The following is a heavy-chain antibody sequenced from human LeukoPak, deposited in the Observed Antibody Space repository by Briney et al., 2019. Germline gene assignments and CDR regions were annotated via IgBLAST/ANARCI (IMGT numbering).Heavy chain of an antibody. J-gene: IGHJ4*02. Sequence: QPGRSLRLSCAASGFTFSSYVMHWVRQAPGKGLEWVTIIWFDGNNKYYADSVKGRFTISRDNSKNTLYLQMNSLRAEDTAVYYCARAAAVAGLSDYWGQGTLVTVSS. CDR1: GFTFSSYV. CDR2: IWFDGNNK. CDR3: ARAAAVAGLSDY. V-gene: IGHV3-33*01. D-gene: IGHD6-19*01.